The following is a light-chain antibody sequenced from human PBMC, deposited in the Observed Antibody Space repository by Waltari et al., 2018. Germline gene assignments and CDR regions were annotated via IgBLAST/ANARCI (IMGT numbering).Light chain of an antibody. CDR2: MAS. CDR3: QQYNTYPFT. Sequence: DIQLTQSPSTLSASVGDRVTITCRASQGISNWLAWYQQIPGKAPKFLIYMASSLETGVPSRFRGSGSGTEFTLTISSLQPGDFATYYCQQYNTYPFTFGLGTKLESK. V-gene: IGKV1-5*03. J-gene: IGKJ2*01. CDR1: QGISNW.